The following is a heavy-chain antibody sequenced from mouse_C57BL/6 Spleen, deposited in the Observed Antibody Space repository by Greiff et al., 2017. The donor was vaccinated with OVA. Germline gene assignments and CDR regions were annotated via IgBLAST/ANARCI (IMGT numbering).Heavy chain of an antibody. V-gene: IGHV1-52*01. Sequence: QVQLQQPGAELVRPGSSVKLSCKASGYTFTSYWMHWVKQRPIQGLEWIGNIDPSDSATHYNQKFKDKATLTVDTSSSTAYMQLSSLTSEDSAVYYCARDSYYYGSSPYYCDYWGQGTTLTVSS. CDR2: IDPSDSAT. CDR1: GYTFTSYW. CDR3: ARDSYYYGSSPYYCDY. J-gene: IGHJ2*01. D-gene: IGHD1-1*01.